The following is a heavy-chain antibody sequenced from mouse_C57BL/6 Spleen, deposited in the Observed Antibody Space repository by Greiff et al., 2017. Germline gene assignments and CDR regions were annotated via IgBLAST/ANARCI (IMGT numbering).Heavy chain of an antibody. CDR3: ARESGIYYGNYGYAMDY. CDR2: INYDGSST. D-gene: IGHD2-1*01. J-gene: IGHJ4*01. CDR1: GFTFSDSY. V-gene: IGHV5-16*01. Sequence: EVKLVESEGGLVQPGSSMKLSCTASGFTFSDSYMAWVRQVPEKGLEWVANINYDGSSTYYLDSLKSRFIISRDNAKNILYLQMSSLKSEDTATYYCARESGIYYGNYGYAMDYWGQGTSVTVSS.